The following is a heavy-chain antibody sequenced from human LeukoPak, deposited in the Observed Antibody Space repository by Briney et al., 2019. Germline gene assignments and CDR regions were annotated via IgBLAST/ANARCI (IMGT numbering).Heavy chain of an antibody. D-gene: IGHD6-19*01. J-gene: IGHJ6*02. CDR3: ARERVTGTSYYYYYGMDV. V-gene: IGHV3-33*01. CDR2: IWHDGSNK. CDR1: GFTFSSYA. Sequence: PGRSLRLSCAASGFTFSSYAMRWVRQASGKGLEWVAVIWHDGSNKYYAASVKGRFTVSRDNSKNTLYLQISSLRAEDTAVYYCARERVTGTSYYYYYGMDVWGQGTTVTVSS.